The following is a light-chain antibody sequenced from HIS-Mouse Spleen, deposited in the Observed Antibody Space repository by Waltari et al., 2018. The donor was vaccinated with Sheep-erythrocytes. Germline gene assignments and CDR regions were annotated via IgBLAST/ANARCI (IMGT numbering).Light chain of an antibody. J-gene: IGLJ3*02. CDR2: EVS. CDR3: SSYAGSNNWV. Sequence: QSALTQPPSASGSPGQSVTISCTGTSSDVGGYNYVSWYQQHPGKAPKLMFYEVSKRPSGVPYRFSGSQSGNTASLTVSGLQAEDEADYYCSSYAGSNNWVFGGGTKLTVL. CDR1: SSDVGGYNY. V-gene: IGLV2-8*01.